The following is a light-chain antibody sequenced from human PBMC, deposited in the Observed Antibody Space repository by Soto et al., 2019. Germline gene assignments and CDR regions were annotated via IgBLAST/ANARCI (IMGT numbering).Light chain of an antibody. Sequence: DLQMTQSPSSVSASVGDRVTITCRASQGISSWLAWYQQKPGKAPRLLIYDASTLETGVPSRFSGGGSGTEFTLTISSLQPDDNATYYCQHCDTYWAFGQGTKVEVE. J-gene: IGKJ1*01. CDR2: DAS. CDR1: QGISSW. V-gene: IGKV1-12*01. CDR3: QHCDTYWA.